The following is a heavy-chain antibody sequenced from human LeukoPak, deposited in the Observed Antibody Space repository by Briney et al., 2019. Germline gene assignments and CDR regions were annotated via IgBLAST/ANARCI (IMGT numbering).Heavy chain of an antibody. D-gene: IGHD3-16*02. J-gene: IGHJ4*02. V-gene: IGHV4-34*01. CDR3: ARHSRLGELSLSAPYYFDY. Sequence: SETLSLTCAVYGGSFSGYYWSWIRQPPGKGLEWIGEINHSGSTNYNPSLKSRVTISVDTSKNQFSLKLSSVTSADTAVYYCARHSRLGELSLSAPYYFDYWGQGTLVTVSS. CDR1: GGSFSGYY. CDR2: INHSGST.